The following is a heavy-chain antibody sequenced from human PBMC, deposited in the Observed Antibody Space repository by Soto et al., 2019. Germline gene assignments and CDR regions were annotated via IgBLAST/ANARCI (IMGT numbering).Heavy chain of an antibody. V-gene: IGHV3-11*01. D-gene: IGHD2-2*01. Sequence: GGSLRLSCAASGFTFSDYYMSWIRQAPGKGLEWVSYISSSGSTTYYADSVKGRFTISRDNAKNSLYLQMNSLRAEDTAVYYCATSGGIRGGIVVVPAALDYSNYDLFYWGQGTLVTVSS. CDR2: ISSSGSTT. CDR3: ATSGGIRGGIVVVPAALDYSNYDLFY. CDR1: GFTFSDYY. J-gene: IGHJ4*02.